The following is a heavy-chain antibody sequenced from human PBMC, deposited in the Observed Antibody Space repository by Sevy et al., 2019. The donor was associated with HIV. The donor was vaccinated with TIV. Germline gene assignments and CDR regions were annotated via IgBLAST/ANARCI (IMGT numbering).Heavy chain of an antibody. D-gene: IGHD6-19*01. Sequence: GGSLRLSCAASGFTFSSYAMSWVRQAPGKGLEWVSAISGSGGSTYYADSVKGRFTISRDNSKNTPYLQMNSLRAEDTAVYYCAKVPFRTAVRYYFDYWGQGTLVTVSS. CDR3: AKVPFRTAVRYYFDY. V-gene: IGHV3-23*01. CDR1: GFTFSSYA. J-gene: IGHJ4*02. CDR2: ISGSGGST.